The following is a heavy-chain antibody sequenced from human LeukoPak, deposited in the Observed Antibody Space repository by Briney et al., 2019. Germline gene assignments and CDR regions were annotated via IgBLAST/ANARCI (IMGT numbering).Heavy chain of an antibody. CDR1: GFTFSTYS. J-gene: IGHJ4*02. Sequence: GGSLRLSCAASGFTFSTYSMNWVRQAPGKGLEWVANIKQDGSEKYYVDSVKGRFTISRDNAKNSLYLQMNSLRAEDTAVYYCARDGLRRPPTPYCGGDCPLDYWGQGTLVSVSS. D-gene: IGHD2-21*02. CDR3: ARDGLRRPPTPYCGGDCPLDY. V-gene: IGHV3-7*01. CDR2: IKQDGSEK.